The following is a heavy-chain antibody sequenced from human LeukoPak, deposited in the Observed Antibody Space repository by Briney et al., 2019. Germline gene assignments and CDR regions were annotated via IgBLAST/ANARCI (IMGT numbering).Heavy chain of an antibody. CDR2: INHSGST. V-gene: IGHV4-34*01. CDR3: ARSLLGGSYYLFDY. CDR1: GGSFSGYY. Sequence: PSETLSLTCGVYGGSFSGYYWSWIRQPPGKGLEWIGEINHSGSTNYNPSLKSRVTISVDTSKNQFSLKLSSVTAADTAVYYCARSLLGGSYYLFDYWGQGTLVTVSS. J-gene: IGHJ4*02. D-gene: IGHD1-26*01.